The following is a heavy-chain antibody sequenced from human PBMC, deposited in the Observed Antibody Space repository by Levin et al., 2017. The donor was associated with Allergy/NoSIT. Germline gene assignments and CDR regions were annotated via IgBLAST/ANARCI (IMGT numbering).Heavy chain of an antibody. CDR2: ISYDGSNK. V-gene: IGHV3-30*18. CDR1: GFTFSSYG. CDR3: AKDWGYYYGSGEYFQH. D-gene: IGHD3-10*01. J-gene: IGHJ1*01. Sequence: PGGSLRLSCAASGFTFSSYGMHWVRQAPGKGLEWVAVISYDGSNKYYADSVKGRFTISRDNSKNTLYLQMNSLRAEDTAVYYCAKDWGYYYGSGEYFQHWGQGTLVTVSS.